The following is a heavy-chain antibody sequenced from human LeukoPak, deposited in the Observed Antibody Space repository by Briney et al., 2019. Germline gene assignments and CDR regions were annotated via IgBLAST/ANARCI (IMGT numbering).Heavy chain of an antibody. CDR3: ARVGYGDYSDY. J-gene: IGHJ4*02. CDR1: GYTFTRYG. CDR2: ISAYNGNT. Sequence: ASVKVSCKASGYTFTRYGISWVRQAPGQGLEWMGWISAYNGNTNYAQKLQGRVTMPTDTSTSTAYMELRSLRSDDTAVYYCARVGYGDYSDYWGQATLVTVSS. D-gene: IGHD4-17*01. V-gene: IGHV1-18*04.